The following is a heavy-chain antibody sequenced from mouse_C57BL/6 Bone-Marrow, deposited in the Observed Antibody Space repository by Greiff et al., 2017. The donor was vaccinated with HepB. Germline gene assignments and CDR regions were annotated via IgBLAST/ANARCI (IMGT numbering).Heavy chain of an antibody. J-gene: IGHJ2*01. CDR2: ISDGGSYT. Sequence: EVKLVESGGGLVKPGGSLKLSCAASGFTFSSYAMSWVRQTPEKRLEWVATISDGGSYTYYPVNVKGRFTISRDNAKNNLYLQMSHLKSEDTAMYYCARVGVDDYWGQGTTLTVSS. D-gene: IGHD1-1*02. CDR3: ARVGVDDY. V-gene: IGHV5-4*03. CDR1: GFTFSSYA.